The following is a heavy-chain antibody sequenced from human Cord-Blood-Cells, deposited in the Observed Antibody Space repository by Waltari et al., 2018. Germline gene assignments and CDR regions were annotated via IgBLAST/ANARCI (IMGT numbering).Heavy chain of an antibody. CDR3: ARDYYDSSGYYYDY. CDR1: GFTVSSNY. V-gene: IGHV3-53*01. D-gene: IGHD3-22*01. J-gene: IGHJ4*02. Sequence: EVQLVESGGGLIQPGGSLRLSCAASGFTVSSNYMSWVRQAPGKGLEWVAVIYSGRSTYYADSVNGRFTISRDNSKNTLYLQMNSLRAEDTAVYYCARDYYDSSGYYYDYWGQGTLVTVSS. CDR2: IYSGRST.